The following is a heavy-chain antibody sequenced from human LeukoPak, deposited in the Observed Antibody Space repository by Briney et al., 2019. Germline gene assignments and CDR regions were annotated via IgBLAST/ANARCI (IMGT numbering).Heavy chain of an antibody. D-gene: IGHD1-26*01. V-gene: IGHV3-23*01. CDR2: ISGGGGGV. CDR1: GLTFNNVA. Sequence: PGGSLRLSGAASGLTFNNVAMSRVRGAPGKGLAWGSNISGGGGGVYYTDSVKGRLTISRDNSKETLYLLMNSLSAEHTAVSYCAKDSPLIVEATRWGRNVFDIWGQGTMVTVAS. J-gene: IGHJ3*02. CDR3: AKDSPLIVEATRWGRNVFDI.